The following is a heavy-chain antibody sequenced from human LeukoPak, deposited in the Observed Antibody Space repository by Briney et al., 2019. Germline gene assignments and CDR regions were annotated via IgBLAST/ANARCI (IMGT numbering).Heavy chain of an antibody. CDR3: ARRAVVVASSNWFDP. CDR2: IYYSGST. V-gene: IGHV4-31*03. CDR1: GGSISSGGYY. J-gene: IGHJ5*02. Sequence: SETLSLTCTVSGGSISSGGYYWSWIRQHPGKGLEWIGYIYYSGSTYYNPSLKSRVTISVDTSKNQFSLKLSSVTAADTAVYYCARRAVVVASSNWFDPWGQGTLVTVSS. D-gene: IGHD2-21*01.